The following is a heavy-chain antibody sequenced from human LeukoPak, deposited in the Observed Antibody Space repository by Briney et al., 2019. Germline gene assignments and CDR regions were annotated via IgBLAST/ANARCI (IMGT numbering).Heavy chain of an antibody. CDR2: INPNSGGT. V-gene: IGHV1-2*02. CDR1: GYTFTGYY. Sequence: GASVKVSCKASGYTFTGYYMHWVRQAPGQGLEWMGWINPNSGGTNYAQKFQGRVTMTRDTSISTAYMELSRLRSDDTAVYYCARRMELRFLEWLNWFDPWGQGTLVTVSS. J-gene: IGHJ5*02. CDR3: ARRMELRFLEWLNWFDP. D-gene: IGHD3-3*01.